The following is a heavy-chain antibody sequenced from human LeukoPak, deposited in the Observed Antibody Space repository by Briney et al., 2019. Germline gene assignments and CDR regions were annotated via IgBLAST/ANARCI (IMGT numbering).Heavy chain of an antibody. D-gene: IGHD4/OR15-4a*01. Sequence: GASVKVSCKASGYTFTSYAMNWVRQVPGQGLEWMGWITTDTGNPTYAQGFTGRFVFSLDTSVTTAYLQITSLKAEDTAVYYCARDGARLDIWGQGTMVSVSS. V-gene: IGHV7-4-1*02. CDR3: ARDGARLDI. CDR1: GYTFTSYA. J-gene: IGHJ3*02. CDR2: ITTDTGNP.